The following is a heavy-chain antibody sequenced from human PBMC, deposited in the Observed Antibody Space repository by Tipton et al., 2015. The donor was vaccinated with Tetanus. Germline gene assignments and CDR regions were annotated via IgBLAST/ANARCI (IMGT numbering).Heavy chain of an antibody. CDR1: GFIFSSYT. D-gene: IGHD6-25*01. CDR3: ASGSALDY. V-gene: IGHV3-21*01. CDR2: ISSTSSYI. J-gene: IGHJ4*02. Sequence: SLRLSCEVSGFIFSSYTMNWVRQAPGKGLEWVSSISSTSSYIYYPDSLKGRFTISRDNAKNSLYLQMNSLTAEDTAVYYCASGSALDYWGQGILVAVSS.